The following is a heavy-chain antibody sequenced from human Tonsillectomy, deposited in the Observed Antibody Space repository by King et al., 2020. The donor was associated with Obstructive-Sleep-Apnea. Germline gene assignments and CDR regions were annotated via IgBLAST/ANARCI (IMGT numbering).Heavy chain of an antibody. CDR2: IYYSGST. CDR1: GGSISSHY. Sequence: QLQESGPGLVKPSETLSLTCTVSGGSISSHYWSWIRQPPGKGLEWIGYIYYSGSTNYNPSLKSRVTISVDTSKNQFSLKLSSVTAADTAVYYCARLYGSEGADYWGQGTLVTVSS. CDR3: ARLYGSEGADY. J-gene: IGHJ4*02. V-gene: IGHV4-59*08. D-gene: IGHD3-10*01.